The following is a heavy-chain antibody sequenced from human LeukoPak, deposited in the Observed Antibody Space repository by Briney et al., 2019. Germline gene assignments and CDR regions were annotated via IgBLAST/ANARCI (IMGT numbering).Heavy chain of an antibody. D-gene: IGHD3-10*01. Sequence: ETLSLTCTVSVGSISSSSYYWGWIRQPPGKGLEWIGSIYYSGSTYYNPSLKSRVTISVDTSKNQFSLKLSSVTAADTAVYYCARDGQFGAFDIWGQGTMVTVSS. J-gene: IGHJ3*02. CDR2: IYYSGST. CDR1: VGSISSSSYY. CDR3: ARDGQFGAFDI. V-gene: IGHV4-39*07.